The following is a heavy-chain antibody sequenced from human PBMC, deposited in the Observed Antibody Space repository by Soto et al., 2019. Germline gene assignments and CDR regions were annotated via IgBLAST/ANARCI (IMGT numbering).Heavy chain of an antibody. V-gene: IGHV3-30*18. D-gene: IGHD3-22*01. CDR2: ISYDGSNK. Sequence: PRLSSAASGFTFSSYGMHSVRQAPGKGLEWVAVISYDGSNKYYADYMKRRFTISRDNSKNTLYLQMNSPRAEDTAVYYCAKAALDDSSGSYGHFDYWGQGTLVTVNS. J-gene: IGHJ4*02. CDR3: AKAALDDSSGSYGHFDY. CDR1: GFTFSSYG.